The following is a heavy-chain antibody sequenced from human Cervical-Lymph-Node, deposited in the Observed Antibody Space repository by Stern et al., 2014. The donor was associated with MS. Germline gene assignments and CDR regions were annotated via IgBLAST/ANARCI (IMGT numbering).Heavy chain of an antibody. J-gene: IGHJ5*02. Sequence: QLVESGGGLVQPGGSLRLSCAASGFTFSSYWMNWVRQAPGKGLEWVANVKEDGSETYYVDTVKGRFTMSRDNAKNSLYLQMNSLRAEDTAVYYCARGSDTWGQGTLVTVSS. D-gene: IGHD2-15*01. CDR2: VKEDGSET. V-gene: IGHV3-7*01. CDR1: GFTFSSYW. CDR3: ARGSDT.